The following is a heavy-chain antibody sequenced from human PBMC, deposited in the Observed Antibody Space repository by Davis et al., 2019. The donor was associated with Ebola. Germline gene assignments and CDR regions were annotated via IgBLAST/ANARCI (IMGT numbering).Heavy chain of an antibody. CDR3: AKALNQWVDYYFDY. V-gene: IGHV3-30*02. Sequence: PGGSLRLSCAASGFSFSNYGMHWVRQAPGKGLEWVAFIRYDGSDKYYADSVKGRFTISRDNSKNTLYLQMNSLRAGDTAVYYCAKALNQWVDYYFDYWGQGTLVTVSS. J-gene: IGHJ4*02. CDR2: IRYDGSDK. D-gene: IGHD6-19*01. CDR1: GFSFSNYG.